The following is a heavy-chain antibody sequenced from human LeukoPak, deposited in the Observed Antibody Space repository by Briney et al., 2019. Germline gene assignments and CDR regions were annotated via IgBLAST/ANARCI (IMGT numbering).Heavy chain of an antibody. CDR3: ARDLGRFLEWYYFDY. Sequence: GASVKVSCKASGYTFTSYGISWVRQAPGQGLEWMGWISAYNGNTNYAQKLQGRVTMTTDTSTSTAYMELSRLRSDDTAVYYCARDLGRFLEWYYFDYWGQGTLVTVSS. CDR1: GYTFTSYG. D-gene: IGHD3-3*01. V-gene: IGHV1-18*01. CDR2: ISAYNGNT. J-gene: IGHJ4*02.